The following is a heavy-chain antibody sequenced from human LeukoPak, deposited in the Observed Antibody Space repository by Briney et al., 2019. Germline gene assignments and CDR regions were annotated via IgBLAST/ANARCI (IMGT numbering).Heavy chain of an antibody. CDR2: IYDTGNT. V-gene: IGHV4-31*03. J-gene: IGHJ4*02. CDR3: ARFAYDSSGYLWFFDY. CDR1: GGSISSGGHY. Sequence: SETLSLTCTVSGGSISSGGHYWSWIRQHPGKGLEWIGYIYDTGNTHYNPSLQSRVIISVDTSKNQFSLKLSSVTAADTAVYYCARFAYDSSGYLWFFDYWGQGTLVTVSS. D-gene: IGHD3-22*01.